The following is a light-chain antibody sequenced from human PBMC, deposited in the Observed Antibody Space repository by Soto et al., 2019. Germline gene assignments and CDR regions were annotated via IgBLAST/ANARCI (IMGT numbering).Light chain of an antibody. CDR2: SNN. Sequence: QSVLTQPPSAYGTPGQRVTISCSGSSSNIGSNYVYWYQQLPGTAPKLLIYSNNQRPSGVPDRFSGSKSGTSASLAISGLRSEDEADYYCAAWDDSLSGVVVGGGTKLTVL. V-gene: IGLV1-47*02. CDR1: SSNIGSNY. J-gene: IGLJ2*01. CDR3: AAWDDSLSGVV.